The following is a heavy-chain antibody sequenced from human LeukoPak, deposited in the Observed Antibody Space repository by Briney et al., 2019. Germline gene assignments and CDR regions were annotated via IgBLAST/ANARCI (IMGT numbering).Heavy chain of an antibody. V-gene: IGHV3-23*01. J-gene: IGHJ4*02. D-gene: IGHD3-10*01. Sequence: GGSLRLSCAVSGFTFSSYAMSWVRQAPGKGLEWVSAISGSGGSTYYADSVKGRFTISRDNSKNTLYLQMNSLRAEDTAVFYCAKDRVTMVRGENDYWGQGTLVTVSS. CDR2: ISGSGGST. CDR1: GFTFSSYA. CDR3: AKDRVTMVRGENDY.